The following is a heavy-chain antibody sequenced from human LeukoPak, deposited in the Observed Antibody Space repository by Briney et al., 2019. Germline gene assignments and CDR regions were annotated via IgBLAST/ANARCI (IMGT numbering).Heavy chain of an antibody. CDR2: IIPNLGTT. Sequence: SVKVSCKASGGTSNSHAISWVEQAPGQGLEWMGRIIPNLGTTNRAQNFQDRVTLTADKSTNTAYMELTSLTSDDTAVYYCATTNDGGGYQWGDFFDFWGQGTLVTVSS. CDR1: GGTSNSHA. CDR3: ATTNDGGGYQWGDFFDF. J-gene: IGHJ4*02. V-gene: IGHV1-69*04. D-gene: IGHD3-22*01.